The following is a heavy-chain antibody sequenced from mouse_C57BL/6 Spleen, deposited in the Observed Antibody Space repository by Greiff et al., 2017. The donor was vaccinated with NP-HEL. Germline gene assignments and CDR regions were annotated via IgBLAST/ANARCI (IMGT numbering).Heavy chain of an antibody. CDR2: INPSSGYP. CDR1: GYTFTSYT. CDR3: ARDDYDYFDY. V-gene: IGHV1-4*01. D-gene: IGHD2-4*01. J-gene: IGHJ2*01. Sequence: VQLQQSGAELARPGASVKMSCKASGYTFTSYTMHWVKQRPGQGLEWIGYINPSSGYPKYNQKFKNKATLTADKSSSTAYMQLSSLTSEDSAVYYCARDDYDYFDYWGQGTTLTVSS.